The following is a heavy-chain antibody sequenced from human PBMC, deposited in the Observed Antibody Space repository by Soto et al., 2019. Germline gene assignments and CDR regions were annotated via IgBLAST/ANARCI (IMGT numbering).Heavy chain of an antibody. D-gene: IGHD3-3*01. CDR2: IYYSGST. V-gene: IGHV4-30-4*01. J-gene: IGHJ6*02. Sequence: SETLSLTCTVSGGSIISCDYYWSWIRQPPGKGLEWIGYIYYSGSTYYNPSLKSRVTISVDTSKNQFSLKLSSVTAADTAVYYCARDKRITIFGVVIEGDPTDYYGMDVWGQGTTVTVSS. CDR1: GGSIISCDYY. CDR3: ARDKRITIFGVVIEGDPTDYYGMDV.